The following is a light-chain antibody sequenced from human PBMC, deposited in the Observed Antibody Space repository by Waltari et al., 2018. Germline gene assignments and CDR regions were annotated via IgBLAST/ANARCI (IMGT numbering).Light chain of an antibody. Sequence: DIVMTQSPDSLAVSLGERATIKCQSRQNLLYSANSNNYLAWYQQKPGQPPKLLIYWASSRETGVPDRFSGSGSGTDFTLTISSLQAEDVAVYYCQQHYSSPYTFGQGTKLEI. CDR2: WAS. J-gene: IGKJ2*01. CDR3: QQHYSSPYT. CDR1: QNLLYSANSNNY. V-gene: IGKV4-1*01.